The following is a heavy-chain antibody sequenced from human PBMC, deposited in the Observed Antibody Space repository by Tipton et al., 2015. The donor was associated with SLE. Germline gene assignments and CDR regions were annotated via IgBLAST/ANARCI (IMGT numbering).Heavy chain of an antibody. Sequence: AGLVKPSETLSLTCAVYGGSFSGYYWNWIRQPPGKGLEWIGEINHSGSTNYNPSLKSRVTISIDTSKNQFSLKLSSVTAADTAIYYCANLGLTRGTFDIWGQGTMVTVSS. J-gene: IGHJ3*02. CDR2: INHSGST. V-gene: IGHV4-34*01. CDR1: GGSFSGYY. CDR3: ANLGLTRGTFDI. D-gene: IGHD3-16*01.